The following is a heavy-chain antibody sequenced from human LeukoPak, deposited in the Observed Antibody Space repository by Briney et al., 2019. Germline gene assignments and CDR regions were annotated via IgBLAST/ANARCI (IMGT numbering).Heavy chain of an antibody. CDR1: GFTFDDYA. Sequence: PGGSLRLSCAASGFTFDDYAMHWVRHAPGKGLEWVSGISWNSGSIGYADSVKGRFTISRDNAKNSLYLQMNSLRAEDTALYYCAKSTSSYYDSAAFDYWGQGTLVTVPS. D-gene: IGHD3-22*01. J-gene: IGHJ4*02. V-gene: IGHV3-9*01. CDR2: ISWNSGSI. CDR3: AKSTSSYYDSAAFDY.